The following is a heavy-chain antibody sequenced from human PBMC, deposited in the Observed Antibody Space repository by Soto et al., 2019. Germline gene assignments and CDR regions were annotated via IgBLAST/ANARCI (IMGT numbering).Heavy chain of an antibody. CDR2: ISSSSSYT. V-gene: IGHV3-11*06. D-gene: IGHD2-2*01. CDR3: ARDPPASTNDY. CDR1: GFTFSDYY. Sequence: QVQLVESGGGLVKPGGSLRLSCAASGFTFSDYYMSWIRQAPGKGLEWVSYISSSSSYTNYADSVKGRFTISRDNAKNSRYLQMNSLRAEDTAVYYCARDPPASTNDYCGQGTLVTVSS. J-gene: IGHJ4*02.